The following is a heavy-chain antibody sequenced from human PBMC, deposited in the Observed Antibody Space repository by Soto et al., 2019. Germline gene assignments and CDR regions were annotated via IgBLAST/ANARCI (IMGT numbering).Heavy chain of an antibody. J-gene: IGHJ4*02. CDR2: ISWNSGSI. D-gene: IGHD6-19*01. CDR3: AKDMGAGAAFDY. V-gene: IGHV3-9*01. CDR1: GFTFDDYA. Sequence: EVQLVESGGGLVQPGRSLRLSCAASGFTFDDYAMHWVRQAPGKGLEWVSGISWNSGSIGYADSVKGRFTISRDNAKNSLYLQINSLRAEDTALYYCAKDMGAGAAFDYWGQGTLVTVSS.